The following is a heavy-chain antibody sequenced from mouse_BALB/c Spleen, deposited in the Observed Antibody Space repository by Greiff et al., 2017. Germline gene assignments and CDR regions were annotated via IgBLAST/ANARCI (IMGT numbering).Heavy chain of an antibody. CDR3: ARSYYYGSKNYFDY. Sequence: QVQLQQSGAELVRPGVSVKISCKGSGYTFTDYAMHCVKQSHAKSLEWIGVISTYYGDASYNQKFKGKATMTVDKSSSTAYMELARLTSEDSAIYYCARSYYYGSKNYFDYWGQGTTLTVSS. CDR2: ISTYYGDA. J-gene: IGHJ2*01. D-gene: IGHD1-1*01. CDR1: GYTFTDYA. V-gene: IGHV1S137*01.